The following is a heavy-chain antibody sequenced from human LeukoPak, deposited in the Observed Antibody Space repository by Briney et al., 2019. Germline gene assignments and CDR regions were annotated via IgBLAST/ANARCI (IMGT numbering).Heavy chain of an antibody. CDR2: IYHSGST. D-gene: IGHD3-22*01. CDR1: GGSISSGGYY. Sequence: SETLSLTCTVSGGSISSGGYYWSWIRQPPGKGLEWIGYIYHSGSTYYNPSLKSRVTISVDRSKNQFSLKLSSVTAADTAVYYCARDRDNYYDSSGYGYWGQGTLVTVSS. V-gene: IGHV4-30-2*01. CDR3: ARDRDNYYDSSGYGY. J-gene: IGHJ4*02.